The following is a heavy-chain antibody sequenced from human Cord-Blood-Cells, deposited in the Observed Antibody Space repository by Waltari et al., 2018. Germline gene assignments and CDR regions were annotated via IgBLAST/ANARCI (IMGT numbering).Heavy chain of an antibody. V-gene: IGHV3-33*01. D-gene: IGHD6-6*01. J-gene: IGHJ4*02. CDR3: ARGFEYSSSYFDY. Sequence: QVQLVESGGGVVQPGRSLRLSCAAPGFTFSSYGMHRVRPAPGKGLEWVAVIWYDGSNKYYADSVKGRFTISRDNSKNTLYLQMNSLRAEDTAVYYCARGFEYSSSYFDYWGQGTLVTVSS. CDR1: GFTFSSYG. CDR2: IWYDGSNK.